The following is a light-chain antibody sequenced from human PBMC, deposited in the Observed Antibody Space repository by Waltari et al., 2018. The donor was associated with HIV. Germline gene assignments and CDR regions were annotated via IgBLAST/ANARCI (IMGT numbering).Light chain of an antibody. J-gene: IGLJ2*01. Sequence: QSALTQPPSASGSPGQSVTISCTGTSSDVGGYNYVSWYQQHPGKAPKLMIYEVSKRPSGVPGRFSGSKYGNTASLTVSGLQAEDEADYYCNSYAGSNNVVFGGGTRVTVL. CDR3: NSYAGSNNVV. CDR1: SSDVGGYNY. CDR2: EVS. V-gene: IGLV2-8*01.